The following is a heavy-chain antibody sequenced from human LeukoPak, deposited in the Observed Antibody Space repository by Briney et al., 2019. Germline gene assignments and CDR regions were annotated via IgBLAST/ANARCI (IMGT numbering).Heavy chain of an antibody. CDR2: FDPEDGET. V-gene: IGHV1-24*01. D-gene: IGHD2-15*01. CDR1: GYTLTELS. Sequence: GASVKVSCKVSGYTLTELSVHWVRQAPGKGLEWMGGFDPEDGETIYAQRFQGRVTMTEDTSTDTAYMELSSLRSEDTAVYYCATGSLGCSGGSCYEGDYWGQGTLVTVSS. CDR3: ATGSLGCSGGSCYEGDY. J-gene: IGHJ4*02.